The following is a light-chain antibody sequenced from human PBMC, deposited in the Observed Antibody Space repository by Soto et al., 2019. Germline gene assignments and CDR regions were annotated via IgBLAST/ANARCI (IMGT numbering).Light chain of an antibody. J-gene: IGKJ5*01. V-gene: IGKV3-11*01. CDR1: QSISSN. Sequence: ERVLKQSPATLSLFPGERATLSCRASQSISSNLAWYQQKPGQAPRLLIYDASNRATGIPARFSGSGSGTDFTLTISSLEPEDFAVYYCQQRSSWPPVTFGQGTRLENK. CDR3: QQRSSWPPVT. CDR2: DAS.